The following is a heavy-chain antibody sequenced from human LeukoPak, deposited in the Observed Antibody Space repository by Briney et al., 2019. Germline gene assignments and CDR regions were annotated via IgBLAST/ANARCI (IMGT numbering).Heavy chain of an antibody. CDR3: ARDQVHPSFDY. J-gene: IGHJ4*02. CDR2: ISSNGDST. CDR1: GFTFSSYA. V-gene: IGHV3-64*01. Sequence: PGGSLRLSCAASGFTFSSYAMHWVRQAPGKGLEYVSAISSNGDSTYYANSVKGRFTISRDNSKNTLYLQMGSLRAEDMAVYYCARDQVHPSFDYWGQGTLVTVSS.